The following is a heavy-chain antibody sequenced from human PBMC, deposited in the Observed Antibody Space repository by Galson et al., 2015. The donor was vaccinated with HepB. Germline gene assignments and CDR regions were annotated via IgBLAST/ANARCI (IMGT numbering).Heavy chain of an antibody. Sequence: PALVKPTQTLTLTCTFSGFSLSTSGVAVGWIRQPPGEALEWLALIYWDDGKRYSPSLKSRLAITKDTSKNQVVLTMTNMDPVDTATYYCAHRGGYDYRVDSWGQGTLVTVSS. CDR1: GFSLSTSGVA. CDR3: AHRGGYDYRVDS. CDR2: IYWDDGK. D-gene: IGHD4-11*01. V-gene: IGHV2-5*02. J-gene: IGHJ4*02.